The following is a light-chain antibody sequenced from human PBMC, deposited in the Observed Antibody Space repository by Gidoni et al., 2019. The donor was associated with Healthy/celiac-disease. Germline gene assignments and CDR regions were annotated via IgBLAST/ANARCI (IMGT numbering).Light chain of an antibody. Sequence: DIHITPSPSSLSASVGDRVSITCQASQDISNYLNWYQQKPGKDPKLLIYDAYNLETGVQTRFSGSGAGTDFTLTISSLQPEDIATYYCQQYDNLPRTFGGGTKVEIK. J-gene: IGKJ4*01. CDR2: DAY. CDR3: QQYDNLPRT. V-gene: IGKV1-33*01. CDR1: QDISNY.